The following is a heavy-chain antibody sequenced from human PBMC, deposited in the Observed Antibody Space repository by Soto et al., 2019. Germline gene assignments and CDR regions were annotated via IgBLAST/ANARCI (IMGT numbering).Heavy chain of an antibody. Sequence: SETLSLTCTVSGGSISSYYWSWIRQPPGKGLEWIGYIFYSGSTNYNPSLKSRVTISVDTSKNQFSLKLSSVTAADTAVYYCARTYSRSWYFDYWGQGTLVTVSS. CDR2: IFYSGST. J-gene: IGHJ4*02. CDR1: GGSISSYY. V-gene: IGHV4-59*08. CDR3: ARTYSRSWYFDY. D-gene: IGHD6-13*01.